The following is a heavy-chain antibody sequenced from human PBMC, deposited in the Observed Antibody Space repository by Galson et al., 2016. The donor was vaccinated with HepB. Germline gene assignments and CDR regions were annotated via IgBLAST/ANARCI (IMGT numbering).Heavy chain of an antibody. J-gene: IGHJ5*02. CDR3: ARTFGYPNWFDP. D-gene: IGHD3-16*01. CDR1: GFAFSRNS. Sequence: SLRLSCAASGFAFSRNSMRWVRQSPGKGLEWVAIISSDGTKIYYADSVKGRFTISRDISKNMLFLQMNSLRGEDTAIYYCARTFGYPNWFDPWGQGTLVTVSS. CDR2: ISSDGTKI. V-gene: IGHV3-30-3*01.